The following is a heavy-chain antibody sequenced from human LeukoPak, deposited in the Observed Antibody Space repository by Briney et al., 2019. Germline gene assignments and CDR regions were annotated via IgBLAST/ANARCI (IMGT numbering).Heavy chain of an antibody. V-gene: IGHV3-11*04. J-gene: IGHJ6*03. CDR2: ISSSGSTI. CDR3: AREKDRYCSGGSCYNYYYYYMDV. CDR1: GFTFSDYY. D-gene: IGHD2-15*01. Sequence: GGSLRLSCAASGFTFSDYYMSWIRQAPGKGLEWVSYISSSGSTIYYADSVKGRFTISRDNAKNSLYLQMNSLRAEDTAVYYCAREKDRYCSGGSCYNYYYYYMDVWGKGTTVTVSS.